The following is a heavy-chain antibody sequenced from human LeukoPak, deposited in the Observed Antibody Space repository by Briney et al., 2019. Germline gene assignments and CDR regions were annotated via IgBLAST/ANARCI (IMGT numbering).Heavy chain of an antibody. CDR1: GGSISSSSYY. V-gene: IGHV4-39*07. D-gene: IGHD2-8*02. CDR2: IYYSGST. Sequence: SETLSLTCTVSGGSISSSSYYWGWIRQPPGKGLEWIGSIYYSGSTYYNPSLKSRVTISVDRSKNQFSLKLSSVTAADTAVYYCARGSLSRSYVLDYWGQGTLVTVSS. J-gene: IGHJ4*02. CDR3: ARGSLSRSYVLDY.